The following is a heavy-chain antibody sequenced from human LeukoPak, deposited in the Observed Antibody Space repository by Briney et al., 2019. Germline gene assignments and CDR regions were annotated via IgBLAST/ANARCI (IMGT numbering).Heavy chain of an antibody. V-gene: IGHV3-23*01. CDR1: GFTFSRYA. J-gene: IGHJ4*02. Sequence: GGSLRLSCAASGFTFSRYAMSWVRQAPGKGPEWVSAISGSGGSTYYADSVKGRFTISRDNSKNTLYLQMNSLRAEDTAVFYCAKDYYYGSGSYYTEFDYWGQGTLVTVSS. CDR2: ISGSGGST. D-gene: IGHD3-10*01. CDR3: AKDYYYGSGSYYTEFDY.